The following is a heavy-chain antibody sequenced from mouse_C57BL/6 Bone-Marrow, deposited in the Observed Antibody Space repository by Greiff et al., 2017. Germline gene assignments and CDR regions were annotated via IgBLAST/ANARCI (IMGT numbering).Heavy chain of an antibody. V-gene: IGHV1-55*01. D-gene: IGHD1-1*01. CDR2: IYPGSGST. J-gene: IGHJ3*01. CDR3: ARAITTVVAPGFAY. Sequence: VQLQQPGAELVKPGASVKMSCKASGYTFTSYWITWVKQRPGQGLEWIGDIYPGSGSTNYNEKFKSKATLTVDTSSSTAYMQLSSLTSEDSAVYYCARAITTVVAPGFAYWGQGTLVTVSA. CDR1: GYTFTSYW.